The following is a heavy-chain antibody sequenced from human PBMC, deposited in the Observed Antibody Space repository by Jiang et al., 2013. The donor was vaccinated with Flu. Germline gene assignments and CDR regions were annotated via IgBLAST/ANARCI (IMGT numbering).Heavy chain of an antibody. J-gene: IGHJ5*02. CDR2: ISYDGSNK. Sequence: QLVESGGGVVQPGRSLRLSCAASGFTFSSYAMHWVRQAPGKGLEWVAVISYDGSNKYYADSVKGRFTISRDNSKNTLYLQMNSLRAEDTAVYYCARVLSGYVGHWFDPWGQGTLVTVSS. CDR3: ARVLSGYVGHWFDP. D-gene: IGHD5-12*01. CDR1: GFTFSSYA. V-gene: IGHV3-30*04.